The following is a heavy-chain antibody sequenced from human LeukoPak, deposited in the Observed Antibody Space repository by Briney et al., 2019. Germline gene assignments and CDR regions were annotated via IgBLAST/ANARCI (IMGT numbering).Heavy chain of an antibody. J-gene: IGHJ6*03. Sequence: QPGGSLRLSCAASGFTFSSYSMYWVRQAPGKGLEWVSYISSSSSTIYYADSVKGRFTISRDNAKNSLYLQMNSLRAEDTAVYYCARGAYSKYDYYYYYYMDVWGKGTTVTVSS. D-gene: IGHD4-11*01. CDR3: ARGAYSKYDYYYYYYMDV. V-gene: IGHV3-48*04. CDR2: ISSSSSTI. CDR1: GFTFSSYS.